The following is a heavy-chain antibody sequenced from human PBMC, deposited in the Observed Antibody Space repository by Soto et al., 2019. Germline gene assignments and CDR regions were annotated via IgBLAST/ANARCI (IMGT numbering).Heavy chain of an antibody. CDR2: INTDGSST. CDR3: ARGWPQSASGSHLAY. V-gene: IGHV3-74*01. Sequence: EVQLAESGGGLVQPGGSLRLSCAASGFTFSNYWMHWVRQAPGKGLVWVSRINTDGSSTTYADSVQGRFTISRDNAMNTLPLQMNSLRAEDTAVYYCARGWPQSASGSHLAYWGQGTLVTVSS. D-gene: IGHD3-10*01. J-gene: IGHJ4*02. CDR1: GFTFSNYW.